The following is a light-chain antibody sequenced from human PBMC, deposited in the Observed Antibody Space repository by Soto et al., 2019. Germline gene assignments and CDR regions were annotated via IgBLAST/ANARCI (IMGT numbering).Light chain of an antibody. J-gene: IGLJ1*01. Sequence: QSALTQPPSVSGSPGQSVTISCTGTSSDVGGYNRVSWYQQPPGKAPKLRIYDVSNRPSGGSTRFSGSKSGNTASLTISGLQAEDEADYYCTSYATGSAYVFGPGTKLTVL. CDR1: SSDVGGYNR. V-gene: IGLV2-18*02. CDR3: TSYATGSAYV. CDR2: DVS.